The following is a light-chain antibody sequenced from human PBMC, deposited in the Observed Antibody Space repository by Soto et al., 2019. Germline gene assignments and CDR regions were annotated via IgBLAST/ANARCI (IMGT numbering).Light chain of an antibody. J-gene: IGKJ5*01. CDR2: GAS. V-gene: IGKV3-20*01. Sequence: EIVLTQSPATLSLSPGDRATLSCRASQSVGRDYLAWYQQKPGQAHRLLIHGASNRATGIPDRFSGSGSGTDFTLSISRLEPEDFAVYYCQQYAKSPITFGQGTRLEIK. CDR1: QSVGRDY. CDR3: QQYAKSPIT.